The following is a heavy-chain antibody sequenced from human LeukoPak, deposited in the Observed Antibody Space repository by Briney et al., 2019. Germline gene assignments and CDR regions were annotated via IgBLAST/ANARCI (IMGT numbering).Heavy chain of an antibody. V-gene: IGHV3-30*18. J-gene: IGHJ4*02. D-gene: IGHD2-15*01. CDR3: AKEACGGSCYSDYFDY. CDR1: GFTFSSYG. CDR2: SSYDGSTK. Sequence: GGSLRLSCAASGFTFSSYGMHWVRQAPGKGLEWVAVSSYDGSTKYYADSVKGRFTISRDNSKNTLYLQMNSLRAEDTAVYYCAKEACGGSCYSDYFDYWGQGTLVTVSS.